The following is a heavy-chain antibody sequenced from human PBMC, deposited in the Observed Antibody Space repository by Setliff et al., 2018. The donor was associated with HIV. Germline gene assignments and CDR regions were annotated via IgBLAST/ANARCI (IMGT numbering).Heavy chain of an antibody. V-gene: IGHV3-21*01. CDR1: GFTFSDYY. CDR3: AKGSLPSGYSYGFFDY. CDR2: ISRTSSYI. J-gene: IGHJ4*02. D-gene: IGHD5-18*01. Sequence: LRLSCAASGFTFSDYYMNWVRQAPGKGLEWVSFISRTSSYIYYADSLKGRFTISRDNAKNSLYLQMNSLRAEDTAVYYCAKGSLPSGYSYGFFDYWGQGTLVTVSS.